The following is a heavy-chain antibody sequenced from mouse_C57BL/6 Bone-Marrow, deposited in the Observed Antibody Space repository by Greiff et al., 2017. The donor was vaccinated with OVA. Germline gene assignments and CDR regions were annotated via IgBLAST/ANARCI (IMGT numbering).Heavy chain of an antibody. Sequence: QVQLQQPGAELVKPGASVKLSCKASGYTFTSYWMQWVKQRPGQGLEWIGEIDPSDSYTNYHQKFKGKATLTVDTSSSTAYMQRSSLTSEDSAVYYCARESIYYYGSSQYWYFDVWGTGTTVTVSS. CDR1: GYTFTSYW. D-gene: IGHD1-1*01. V-gene: IGHV1-50*01. J-gene: IGHJ1*03. CDR2: IDPSDSYT. CDR3: ARESIYYYGSSQYWYFDV.